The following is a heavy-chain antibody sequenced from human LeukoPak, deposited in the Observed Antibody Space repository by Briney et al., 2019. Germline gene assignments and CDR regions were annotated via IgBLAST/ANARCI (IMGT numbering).Heavy chain of an antibody. J-gene: IGHJ4*02. CDR3: ARGGYSYGYRGADY. CDR1: GGSISSYY. D-gene: IGHD5-18*01. Sequence: SETLSLTCTVSGGSISSYYWSWIRQPPGKGLEWIGYIYYSGSTNYNPSLKSRVTISVDTSKNQFSLKLSSVTVADTAVYYCARGGYSYGYRGADYWGQGTLVTVSS. V-gene: IGHV4-59*01. CDR2: IYYSGST.